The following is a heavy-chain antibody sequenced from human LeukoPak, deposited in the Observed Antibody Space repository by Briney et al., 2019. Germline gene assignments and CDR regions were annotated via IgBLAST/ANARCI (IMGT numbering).Heavy chain of an antibody. J-gene: IGHJ4*02. CDR3: ARGGVVTYYFDY. V-gene: IGHV4-30-4*08. CDR1: GGSSSSGDYY. CDR2: IYYSGST. D-gene: IGHD3-3*01. Sequence: SQTLSLTCTVSGGSSSSGDYYWSWIRQPPGKGLEWIGYIYYSGSTYYNPSLKSRVTISVDTSKNPFSLKLSSVTAADTAVYYCARGGVVTYYFDYWGQGTLVTVSS.